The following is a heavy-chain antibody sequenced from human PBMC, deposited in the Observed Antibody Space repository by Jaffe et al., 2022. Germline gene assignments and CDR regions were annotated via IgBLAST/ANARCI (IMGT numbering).Heavy chain of an antibody. D-gene: IGHD6-13*01. CDR2: IYSGGST. J-gene: IGHJ4*02. CDR1: GFTVSSNY. CDR3: ARGSDSSSWRPFDY. V-gene: IGHV3-66*02. Sequence: EVQLVESGGGLVQPGGSLRLSCAASGFTVSSNYMSWVRQAPGKGLEWVSVIYSGGSTYYADSVKGRFTISRDNSKNTLYLQMNSLRAEDTAVYYCARGSDSSSWRPFDYWGQGTLVTVSS.